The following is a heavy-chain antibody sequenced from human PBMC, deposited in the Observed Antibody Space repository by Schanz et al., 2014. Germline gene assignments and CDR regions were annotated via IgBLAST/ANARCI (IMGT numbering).Heavy chain of an antibody. Sequence: EVQLLESGGGLVQPGGSLRLSCAASGFTFSSYAMSWVRQAPGKGLEWVSGISGSGGSTYYADSVKGRFTSSRDNSKNTLYLQMNSLRAEDTAVYYCAKDLLYGAPMPLNHLDYWGQGTLVTVSS. D-gene: IGHD2-2*01. V-gene: IGHV3-23*01. J-gene: IGHJ4*02. CDR1: GFTFSSYA. CDR2: ISGSGGST. CDR3: AKDLLYGAPMPLNHLDY.